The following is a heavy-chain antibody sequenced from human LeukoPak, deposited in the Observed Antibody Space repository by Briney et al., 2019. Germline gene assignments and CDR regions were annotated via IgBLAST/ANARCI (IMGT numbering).Heavy chain of an antibody. CDR2: IYYSGST. J-gene: IGHJ4*02. Sequence: SETLSLTCTVSGGSISSYYWSWIRQPPGKGLEWIGYIYYSGSTNYNPSLKSRVTISVDTSKNQFSLKLSSVTAADTAVYYCARELKIVVVPAAIYRWGQGTLVTVSS. CDR1: GGSISSYY. D-gene: IGHD2-2*01. V-gene: IGHV4-59*12. CDR3: ARELKIVVVPAAIYR.